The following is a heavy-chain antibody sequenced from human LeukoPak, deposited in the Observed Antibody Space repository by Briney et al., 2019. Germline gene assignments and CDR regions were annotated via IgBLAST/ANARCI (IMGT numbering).Heavy chain of an antibody. Sequence: GGSLRLSCAASGFTFSSYAMHWVRQAPGKGLEWVAVISYDGSNKYYADSVKGRFTISRDNSKNTLYLQMNSVRAEDTAVYYCASNSGSYYNDYFDYWGQGTLVTVSS. CDR2: ISYDGSNK. D-gene: IGHD3-10*01. CDR3: ASNSGSYYNDYFDY. V-gene: IGHV3-30*04. CDR1: GFTFSSYA. J-gene: IGHJ4*02.